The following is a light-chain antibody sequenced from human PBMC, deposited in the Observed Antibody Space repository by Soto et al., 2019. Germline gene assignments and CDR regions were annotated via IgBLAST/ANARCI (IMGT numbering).Light chain of an antibody. Sequence: QSALTQPASVSGSPGQSITISCTGTSSDVGGYNYVSWYQQHPGKAPKLVIYEVSNRPSGVSIRFSGSKSGNTASLTISGLQAEDEADYYCSSYTSSSTLVFGTGTKLTVL. CDR3: SSYTSSSTLV. CDR1: SSDVGGYNY. V-gene: IGLV2-14*01. J-gene: IGLJ1*01. CDR2: EVS.